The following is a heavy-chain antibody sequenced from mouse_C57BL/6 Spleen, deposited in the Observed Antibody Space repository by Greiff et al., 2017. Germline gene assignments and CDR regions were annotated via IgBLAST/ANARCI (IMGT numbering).Heavy chain of an antibody. J-gene: IGHJ1*03. CDR3: ARQGTVVARYFDV. CDR2: IDPSDSET. CDR1: GYTFTSYW. D-gene: IGHD1-1*01. V-gene: IGHV1-52*01. Sequence: VQLQQPGAELVRPGSSVKLSCKASGYTFTSYWMHWVKQRPIQGLEWIGNIDPSDSETHYNQKFKDKATLAVDKSSSTAYMQLSSLTSEDSAVYYCARQGTVVARYFDVWGTGTTVTVSS.